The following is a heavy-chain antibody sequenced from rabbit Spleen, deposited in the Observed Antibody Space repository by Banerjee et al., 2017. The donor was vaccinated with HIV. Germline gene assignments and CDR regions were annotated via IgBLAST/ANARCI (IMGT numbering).Heavy chain of an antibody. CDR1: GFSFSSGYY. J-gene: IGHJ6*01. CDR3: ARDTGSSFSSYGMDL. V-gene: IGHV1S45*01. CDR2: IGTGSGSI. Sequence: QEQLVESGGGLVKPGASLTLTCKASGFSFSSGYYIGWVRQAPGKGLEWIGCIGTGSGSIYYASWAKGRFTISKTSSTTVTLQMTSLTAADTATYFCARDTGSSFSSYGMDLWGQGTLVTVS. D-gene: IGHD8-1*01.